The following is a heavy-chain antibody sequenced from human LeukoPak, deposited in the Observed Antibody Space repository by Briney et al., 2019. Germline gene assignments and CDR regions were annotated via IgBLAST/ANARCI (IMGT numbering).Heavy chain of an antibody. CDR1: GYTFTSYG. D-gene: IGHD3-22*01. CDR2: ISAYNGNT. V-gene: IGHV1-18*01. CDR3: ARVYDSSDVHYYYGMDV. Sequence: ASVKVSCKASGYTFTSYGISWVRQAPGQGLEWMGWISAYNGNTNYAQKLQGRVTMTTDTSTSTAYMELRSLRSDDTAVYYCARVYDSSDVHYYYGMDVWGQGTTVTVSS. J-gene: IGHJ6*02.